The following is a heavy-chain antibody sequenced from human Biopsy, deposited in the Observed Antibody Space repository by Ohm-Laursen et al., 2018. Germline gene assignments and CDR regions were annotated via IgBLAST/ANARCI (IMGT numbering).Heavy chain of an antibody. CDR3: ARVFGGAYYSYAFDI. D-gene: IGHD1-26*01. Sequence: SVKVSCKASGYSFTSYYMHWVRRAPGQGLEWMGWITADEKNSAPKFQGRVTMTTDMSTSTAYMELRGLKSDDTAVYYCARVFGGAYYSYAFDIWGQGTLVIVSS. J-gene: IGHJ3*02. CDR2: ITADEK. V-gene: IGHV1-18*04. CDR1: GYSFTSYY.